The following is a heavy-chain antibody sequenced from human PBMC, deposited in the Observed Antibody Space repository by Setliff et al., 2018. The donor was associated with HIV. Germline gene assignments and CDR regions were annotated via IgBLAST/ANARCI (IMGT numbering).Heavy chain of an antibody. Sequence: ASVKVSCKASGYTFNTYVMSWVRQAPGQGLEWMGWISGYSGNTNYAQKLQGRVTMTTDTSTSTAYMELRSLRSDDTAVYYCARVAGGDIVVVVAATPYYYYMDVWGKGTTVTVSS. CDR3: ARVAGGDIVVVVAATPYYYYMDV. J-gene: IGHJ6*03. CDR1: GYTFNTYV. V-gene: IGHV1-18*01. CDR2: ISGYSGNT. D-gene: IGHD2-15*01.